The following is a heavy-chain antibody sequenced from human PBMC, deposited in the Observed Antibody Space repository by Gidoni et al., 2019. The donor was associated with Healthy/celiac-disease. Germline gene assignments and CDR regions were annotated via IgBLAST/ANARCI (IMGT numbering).Heavy chain of an antibody. CDR3: ARQFFQGRLLWFGESDNWFDP. V-gene: IGHV4-38-2*01. J-gene: IGHJ5*02. Sequence: QVQLQESGPGLVKPSETLSLTCAVSGYSISSGYYWGWIRQPPGKGLEWIGSIYHSGSTYYNPSLKSRVTISVDTSKNQFSLKLSSVTAADTAVYYCARQFFQGRLLWFGESDNWFDPWGQGTLVTVSS. D-gene: IGHD3-10*01. CDR1: GYSISSGYY. CDR2: IYHSGST.